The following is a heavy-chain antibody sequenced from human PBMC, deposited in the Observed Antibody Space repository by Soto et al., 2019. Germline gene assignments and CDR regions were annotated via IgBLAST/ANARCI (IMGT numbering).Heavy chain of an antibody. CDR2: INAGNGNT. CDR1: GYTFPSYA. CDR3: ARPPPRELSPAVYYFDY. D-gene: IGHD3-16*02. V-gene: IGHV1-3*01. J-gene: IGHJ4*02. Sequence: SGQVSFRGSGYTFPSYAMHWVRQAAGQRLEWMGWINAGNGNTKYSQKFQGRVTITRDTSASTACMELSSLRSEDTAVYYCARPPPRELSPAVYYFDYWGQGTLVTVSS.